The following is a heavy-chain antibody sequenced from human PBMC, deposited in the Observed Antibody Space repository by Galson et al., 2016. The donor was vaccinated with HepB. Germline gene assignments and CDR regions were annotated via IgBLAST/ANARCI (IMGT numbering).Heavy chain of an antibody. CDR2: IWYDGSDK. V-gene: IGHV3-33*08. CDR1: GFTFSTYA. Sequence: SLRLSCAGTGFTFSTYAMSWVRQAPGKGLEWVAIIWYDGSDKYYADSVKGRFTISRDNSKNTLYLQMNSLRAEDTAVYYCARDPQYQLTNYYYYGMDVWGQGTTVTV. D-gene: IGHD2-2*01. J-gene: IGHJ6*02. CDR3: ARDPQYQLTNYYYYGMDV.